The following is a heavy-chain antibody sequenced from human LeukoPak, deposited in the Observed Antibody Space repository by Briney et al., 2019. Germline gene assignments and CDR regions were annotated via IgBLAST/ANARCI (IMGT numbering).Heavy chain of an antibody. CDR3: SRSAEGDY. Sequence: GGSLRLSCAASGFTLSGYSMNWVRQAPGKGLEWVSSITGSSSYKDYADSVKGRFTISRDNAKNSLYLQMDSLRAEDTAVYYCSRSAEGDYWGQGTLVTVSS. V-gene: IGHV3-21*01. J-gene: IGHJ4*02. CDR1: GFTLSGYS. CDR2: ITGSSSYK.